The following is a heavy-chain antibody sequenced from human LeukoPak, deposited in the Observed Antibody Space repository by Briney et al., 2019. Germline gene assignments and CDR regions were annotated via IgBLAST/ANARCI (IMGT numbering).Heavy chain of an antibody. V-gene: IGHV3-23*01. J-gene: IGHJ4*02. D-gene: IGHD6-6*01. CDR2: ISGSGGST. Sequence: GGSLRLSCAASGFTFSSYVMSWVRQAPGKGLEWVSAISGSGGSTYYADSVKGRFTISRDNSKNTLYLQMNSLRAEDTAVYYCAKDALQYSSSSWVLYWGQGTLVTVSS. CDR3: AKDALQYSSSSWVLY. CDR1: GFTFSSYV.